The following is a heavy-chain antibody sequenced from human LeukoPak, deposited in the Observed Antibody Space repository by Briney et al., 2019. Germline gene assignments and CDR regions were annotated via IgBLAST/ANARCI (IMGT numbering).Heavy chain of an antibody. J-gene: IGHJ1*01. CDR3: ASDSYSPEYFQH. V-gene: IGHV3-66*01. Sequence: PGGSLRLSCAASGFTVSSNYMSWVRQAPGKGLEWVSVIYSGGSTFYADSVKGRFTISRDNSKNTLYLQMNSLRAEDTAVYYCASDSYSPEYFQHWGQGTLVTVSS. CDR1: GFTVSSNY. CDR2: IYSGGST. D-gene: IGHD2-15*01.